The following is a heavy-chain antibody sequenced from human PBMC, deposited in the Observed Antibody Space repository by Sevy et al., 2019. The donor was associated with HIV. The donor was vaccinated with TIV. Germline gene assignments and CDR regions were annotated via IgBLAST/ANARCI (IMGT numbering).Heavy chain of an antibody. V-gene: IGHV3-7*01. CDR3: VPSGGGHAGY. D-gene: IGHD2-15*01. CDR1: GFSFSSRW. Sequence: GGSLRLSCAASGFSFSSRWMSWVRQAPGKGLEWVANIKQDGSEKYYVNSVKDRFTISRDNAKNSLYLQMNSLRAEDTAVYYCVPSGGGHAGYWGQGSLVTVSS. J-gene: IGHJ4*02. CDR2: IKQDGSEK.